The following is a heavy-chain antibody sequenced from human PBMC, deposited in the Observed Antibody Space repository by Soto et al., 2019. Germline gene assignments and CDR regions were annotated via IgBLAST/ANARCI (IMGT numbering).Heavy chain of an antibody. D-gene: IGHD1-7*01. Sequence: ASVKVSCKASGYTFTGYYMHWVRQAPGQGLEWMGWINPNSGGTNYAQKFQGWVTMTRDTSISTAYMELSRLRSDDTAVYYCAREKTLETGTTHRAYGMDVGGQGTTVTVSS. J-gene: IGHJ6*02. CDR3: AREKTLETGTTHRAYGMDV. CDR1: GYTFTGYY. V-gene: IGHV1-2*04. CDR2: INPNSGGT.